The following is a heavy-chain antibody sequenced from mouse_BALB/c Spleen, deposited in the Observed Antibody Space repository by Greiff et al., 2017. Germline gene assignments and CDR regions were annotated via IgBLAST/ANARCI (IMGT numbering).Heavy chain of an antibody. CDR2: IYPGDGDT. D-gene: IGHD3-2*01. CDR3: ARDGDSSGPPYYAMDY. V-gene: IGHV1-87*01. CDR1: GYTFTSYW. J-gene: IGHJ4*01. Sequence: QVQLQQSGAELARPGASVKLSCKASGYTFTSYWMQWVKQRPGQGLEWIGAIYPGDGDTRYTQKFKGKATLTADKSSSTAYMQLSSLASEDSAVYYCARDGDSSGPPYYAMDYWGQGTSVTVSA.